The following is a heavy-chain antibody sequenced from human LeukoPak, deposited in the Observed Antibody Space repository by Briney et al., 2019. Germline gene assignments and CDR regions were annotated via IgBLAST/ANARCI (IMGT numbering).Heavy chain of an antibody. J-gene: IGHJ3*02. Sequence: GGSLRLSCAASGFTVSSSYMNWVRQAPGKGLEWVTLIFSGGGTYYADSVKGRFTISRDNSKNTLFLQMNSLRAEDTAVYYCARGGVVYPDSFDIWGRGTMVTVSS. CDR3: ARGGVVYPDSFDI. D-gene: IGHD2-15*01. CDR1: GFTVSSSY. CDR2: IFSGGGT. V-gene: IGHV3-66*01.